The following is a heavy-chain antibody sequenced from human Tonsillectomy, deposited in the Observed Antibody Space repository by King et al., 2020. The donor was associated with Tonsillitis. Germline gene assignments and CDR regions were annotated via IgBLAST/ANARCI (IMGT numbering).Heavy chain of an antibody. V-gene: IGHV1-69*09. Sequence: VQLVQSGAEVKKPGSSVKVSCKASGGTFNSHAITWVRQAPGRGLEWMGRIIPIVGIPKNAQRFQGRVTITADKSTSTAYMEGTSLRTEDTAVYYCATEGPLEHMDVWGKGTAVTVSS. CDR3: ATEGPLEHMDV. CDR2: IIPIVGIP. J-gene: IGHJ6*03. CDR1: GGTFNSHA.